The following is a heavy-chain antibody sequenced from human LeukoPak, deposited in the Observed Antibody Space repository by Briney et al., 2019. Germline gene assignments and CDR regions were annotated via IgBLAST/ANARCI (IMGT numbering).Heavy chain of an antibody. CDR3: AKAHMSEQWLVYFDN. CDR1: GFTFSSYA. V-gene: IGHV3-23*01. Sequence: PGGSLRLSCAASGFTFSSYAMSWVRQAPGKGLEWVSAISGSGGSTYYADSVKGRFTISRDNSKNTLYPQMNSLRAEDTAVYYCAKAHMSEQWLVYFDNWGQGTLVTVSS. CDR2: ISGSGGST. J-gene: IGHJ4*02. D-gene: IGHD6-19*01.